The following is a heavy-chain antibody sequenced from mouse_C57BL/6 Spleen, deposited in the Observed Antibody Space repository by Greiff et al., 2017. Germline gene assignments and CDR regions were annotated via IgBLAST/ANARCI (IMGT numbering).Heavy chain of an antibody. CDR3: TRDDPHWYFDV. CDR2: IDPETGGT. CDR1: GYTFTDYE. V-gene: IGHV1-15*01. D-gene: IGHD2-3*01. J-gene: IGHJ1*03. Sequence: VQLQESGAELVRPGASVTLSCKASGYTFTDYEMHWVKQTPVHGLEWIGAIDPETGGTAYNQKFKGKAILTADKSSSTAYMELRSLTSEDSAVYYCTRDDPHWYFDVWGTGTTVTVSS.